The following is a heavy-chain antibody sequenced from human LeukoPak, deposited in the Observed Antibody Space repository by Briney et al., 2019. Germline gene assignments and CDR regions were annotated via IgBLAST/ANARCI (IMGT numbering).Heavy chain of an antibody. V-gene: IGHV4-61*02. CDR3: ARIHTSSWFGFDY. D-gene: IGHD6-13*01. CDR1: GDAITSGSYY. J-gene: IGHJ4*02. CDR2: IYPSGTT. Sequence: SQTPSLTCTVSGDAITSGSYYWNWIRQPAGKGLEWIGRIYPSGTTDYNPSLKSRVTISIDSSSNQFSLKLTSVTAADTAVYYCARIHTSSWFGFDYWGQGTLVTVSS.